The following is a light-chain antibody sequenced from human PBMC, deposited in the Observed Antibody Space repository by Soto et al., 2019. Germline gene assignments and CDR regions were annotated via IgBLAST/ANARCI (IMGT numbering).Light chain of an antibody. Sequence: VEIVTITCRAVPVISTSLACYQVTPGKAPKLLIYAASTLESGVPSRFSATVSGTEFSLTITSLQPEDFATYYCQQLFDSPITFGQGTRLEIK. CDR3: QQLFDSPIT. V-gene: IGKV1-9*01. J-gene: IGKJ5*01. CDR1: PVISTS. CDR2: AAS.